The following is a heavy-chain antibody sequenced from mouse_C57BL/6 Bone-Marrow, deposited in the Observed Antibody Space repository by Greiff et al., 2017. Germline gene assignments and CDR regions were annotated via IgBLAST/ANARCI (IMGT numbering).Heavy chain of an antibody. CDR3: ARRKLWWYFGV. D-gene: IGHD6-1*01. CDR2: INPSSGYT. Sequence: QVQLQQSGAELAKPGASVKLSCKASGYTFTSYWMHWVKQRPGQGLEWIGYINPSSGYTKYNQKFKDKATLTADKSSSTAYMQLSSLTYEDSAVYCGARRKLWWYFGVRGTGTTVTVSS. CDR1: GYTFTSYW. V-gene: IGHV1-7*01. J-gene: IGHJ1*03.